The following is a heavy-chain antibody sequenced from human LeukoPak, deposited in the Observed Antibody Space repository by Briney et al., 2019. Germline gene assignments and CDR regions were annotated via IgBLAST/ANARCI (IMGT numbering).Heavy chain of an antibody. D-gene: IGHD2/OR15-2a*01. CDR2: IYPGDSDT. J-gene: IGHJ6*02. Sequence: PGESLKISCKGSGYSFTSYWIGWVRQMPGKGLEWMGIIYPGDSDTRYSPSFQGQVTISADKSISTAYLQWSSLKASDTAMYYCARSSLSYNYYYGMDVWGQGTTVTVSS. CDR3: ARSSLSYNYYYGMDV. CDR1: GYSFTSYW. V-gene: IGHV5-51*01.